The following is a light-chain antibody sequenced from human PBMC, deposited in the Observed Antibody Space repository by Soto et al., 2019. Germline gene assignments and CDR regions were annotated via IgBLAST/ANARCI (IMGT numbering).Light chain of an antibody. V-gene: IGKV3-20*01. CDR3: QQYGSSPYT. J-gene: IGKJ2*01. Sequence: EIVLTQSPATLSLSPGERATLSCRASPSVTNYLAWYQQKPGQAPRLLIYGASSRATGIPDRFSGTGSGTDFTLTISRLEPEDFAVYYCQQYGSSPYTFGLGTKLEIK. CDR1: PSVTNY. CDR2: GAS.